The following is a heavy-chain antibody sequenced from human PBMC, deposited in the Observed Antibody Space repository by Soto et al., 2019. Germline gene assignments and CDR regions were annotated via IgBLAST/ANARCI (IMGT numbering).Heavy chain of an antibody. Sequence: PGESLKISCKGSGYSLTSYWIAWVRQMPGKGLEWMGIIYPGDSDTRYSPSFQGQVTISADKSISTAYLQWSSLKASDTAMYYCARHGSEIVGLRTYLFYFYCMDVWGQGHTVPASS. CDR3: ARHGSEIVGLRTYLFYFYCMDV. J-gene: IGHJ6*01. D-gene: IGHD3-22*01. CDR1: GYSLTSYW. CDR2: IYPGDSDT. V-gene: IGHV5-51*01.